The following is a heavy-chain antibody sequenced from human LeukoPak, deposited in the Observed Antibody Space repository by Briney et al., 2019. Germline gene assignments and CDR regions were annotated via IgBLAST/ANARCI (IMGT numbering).Heavy chain of an antibody. D-gene: IGHD3-22*01. Sequence: PGGSLRLSCAASGFTFSTYSINWVRQAPGKGLEWVSSISSDSTYIYYADSVKGRFTISRDNTKNSLYLQMNSLRAEDTAVYYWARDLNYYDSSGYTFGDYWGQGTLVTLSS. J-gene: IGHJ4*02. V-gene: IGHV3-21*01. CDR1: GFTFSTYS. CDR2: ISSDSTYI. CDR3: ARDLNYYDSSGYTFGDY.